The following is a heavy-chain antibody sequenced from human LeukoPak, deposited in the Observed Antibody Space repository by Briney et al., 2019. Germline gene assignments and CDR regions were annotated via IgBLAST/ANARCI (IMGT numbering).Heavy chain of an antibody. Sequence: GGSLRLSCAASGFTLSSYWMSGVRQAPGKGLEWGANIKQEGSEKYYVDSVKGRFTISRDNAKNSLYLQMNSLRAEDTAVYYCARVYCSGGSCSPFDYWGQGTLVTVSS. D-gene: IGHD2-15*01. CDR2: IKQEGSEK. V-gene: IGHV3-7*01. J-gene: IGHJ4*02. CDR3: ARVYCSGGSCSPFDY. CDR1: GFTLSSYW.